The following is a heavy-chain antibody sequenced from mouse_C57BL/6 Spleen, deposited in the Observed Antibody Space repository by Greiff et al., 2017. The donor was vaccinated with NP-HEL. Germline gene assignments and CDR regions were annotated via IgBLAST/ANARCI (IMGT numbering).Heavy chain of an antibody. CDR1: GYTFTSYW. CDR2: INPSSGYT. J-gene: IGHJ1*03. Sequence: QVQLQQSGAELAKPGASVKLSCKASGYTFTSYWMHWVKQRPGQGLEWIGYINPSSGYTKYNQKFKDQATLTADKSSRTAYMQLSSLTYEDSAVYYGARYGCGSSYWYFDVWGTGTTVTVAS. CDR3: ARYGCGSSYWYFDV. D-gene: IGHD1-1*01. V-gene: IGHV1-7*01.